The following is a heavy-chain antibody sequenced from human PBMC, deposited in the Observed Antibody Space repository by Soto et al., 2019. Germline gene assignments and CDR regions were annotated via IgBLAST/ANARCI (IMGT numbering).Heavy chain of an antibody. CDR2: ISSSSSTI. Sequence: GGSLRLSCAASGFTFSSYSMNWVRQAPGKGLEWVSYISSSSSTIYYADSVKGRFTISRDNAKNSLYLQMNSLRDEDTAVYYCARDGYYYDSSGYYRDAFDIWGQGTMVTVSS. J-gene: IGHJ3*02. V-gene: IGHV3-48*02. CDR1: GFTFSSYS. D-gene: IGHD3-22*01. CDR3: ARDGYYYDSSGYYRDAFDI.